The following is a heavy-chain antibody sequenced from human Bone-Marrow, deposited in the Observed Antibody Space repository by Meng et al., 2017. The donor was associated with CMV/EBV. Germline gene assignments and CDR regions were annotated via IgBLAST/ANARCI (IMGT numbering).Heavy chain of an antibody. Sequence: ASVKVSCKASGYTFTGYYMHWVRQAPGQGLEWMGWINPNSGGTNYAQKFQGRVTMITDTSISTAYMDLSRLRSDETAVYYCARIPLGWVMDVWGQGTTVTVSS. D-gene: IGHD7-27*01. CDR2: INPNSGGT. V-gene: IGHV1-2*02. J-gene: IGHJ6*02. CDR3: ARIPLGWVMDV. CDR1: GYTFTGYY.